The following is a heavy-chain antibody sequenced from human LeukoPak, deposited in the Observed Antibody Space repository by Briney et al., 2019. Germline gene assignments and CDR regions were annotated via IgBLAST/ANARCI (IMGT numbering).Heavy chain of an antibody. Sequence: GGPLRLSCAAAGFTFSSYAMSWVRQAPGKGLEWVSAISGSGGSTYYADSVKGRFTISRDNSKNTLYLQINSLRAEDTAVYYCAKYQRRRAFDIWGQATMVTVSS. CDR2: ISGSGGST. CDR1: GFTFSSYA. V-gene: IGHV3-23*01. CDR3: AKYQRRRAFDI. J-gene: IGHJ3*02.